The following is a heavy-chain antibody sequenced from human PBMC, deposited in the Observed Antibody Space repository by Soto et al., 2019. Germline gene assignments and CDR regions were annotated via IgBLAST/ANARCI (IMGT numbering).Heavy chain of an antibody. CDR2: ISGSGGRS. V-gene: IGHV3-23*01. J-gene: IGHJ4*02. CDR1: GFTFSNYA. D-gene: IGHD3-16*01. Sequence: EVQLLDSGGGLVQPGVSLRLSCAASGFTFSNYAMTWVRQGPGKGLEWVSGISGSGGRSYYADSVKGRFTISRDNSKSTLYLQMNSLRAEDTAVYYCAKAYFVWSSEQPYYFDFWGQGTLVTVSS. CDR3: AKAYFVWSSEQPYYFDF.